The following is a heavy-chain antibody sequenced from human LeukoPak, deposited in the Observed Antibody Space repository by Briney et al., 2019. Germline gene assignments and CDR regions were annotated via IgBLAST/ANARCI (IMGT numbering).Heavy chain of an antibody. CDR2: ISPDGTVT. Sequence: PGGSLRLSCAASGFTFSKYWMLWVRQAPGKGLESVSRISPDGTVTTYADSVKGRFTVSRDNSDNTLFLQMNSVRDEDTAVYYCATKQWLAAPRDFWGQGTAVTVS. CDR1: GFTFSKYW. D-gene: IGHD6-19*01. V-gene: IGHV3-74*01. CDR3: ATKQWLAAPRDF. J-gene: IGHJ6*02.